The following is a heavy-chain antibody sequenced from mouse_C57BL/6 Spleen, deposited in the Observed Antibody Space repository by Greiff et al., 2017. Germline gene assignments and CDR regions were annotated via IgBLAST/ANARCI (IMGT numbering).Heavy chain of an antibody. Sequence: VQLQQSGAELVKPGASVKLSCKASGYTFTSYWMQWVKQRPGQGLEWIGEIDPCGSYTNYNQKFKGKATLTVDTSSSTAYMQLSRLTSEDSAVSYCARLGGTGNYYFDCGGQGTTLTV. CDR3: ARLGGTGNYYFDC. CDR2: IDPCGSYT. D-gene: IGHD2-1*01. V-gene: IGHV1-50*01. J-gene: IGHJ2*01. CDR1: GYTFTSYW.